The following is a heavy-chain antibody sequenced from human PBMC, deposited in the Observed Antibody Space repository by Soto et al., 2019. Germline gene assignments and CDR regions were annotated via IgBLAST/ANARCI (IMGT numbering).Heavy chain of an antibody. Sequence: QVQLVQSGAEVKKPGSSVKVSCKASGGTFGSYAISWVRQAPGQGLEWMGGIIPIFGTANYAQKFQGRVTIXAXEXXSTAYMELSSLRSEDTAVYYCASVLELHYYYGMDVWGQGTTVTVSS. CDR2: IIPIFGTA. D-gene: IGHD1-7*01. J-gene: IGHJ6*02. CDR1: GGTFGSYA. CDR3: ASVLELHYYYGMDV. V-gene: IGHV1-69*12.